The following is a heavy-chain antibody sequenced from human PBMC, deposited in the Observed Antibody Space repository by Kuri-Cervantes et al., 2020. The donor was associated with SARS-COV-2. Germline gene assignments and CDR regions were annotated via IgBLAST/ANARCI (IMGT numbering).Heavy chain of an antibody. J-gene: IGHJ4*02. Sequence: AGSLRLSCAASGFTFSSYGMHWVRQAPGKGLEWVAVIWYDGSNKYYADSVKGRFTISRDNSKNIVFLQMDSLRAEDTAAYYCARDSGPLRSSYFDYWGLGALVTVSS. CDR2: IWYDGSNK. CDR1: GFTFSSYG. D-gene: IGHD3-3*01. CDR3: ARDSGPLRSSYFDY. V-gene: IGHV3-33*01.